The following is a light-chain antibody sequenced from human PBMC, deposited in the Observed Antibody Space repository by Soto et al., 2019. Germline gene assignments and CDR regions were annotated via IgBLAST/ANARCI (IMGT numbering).Light chain of an antibody. Sequence: HSPTTLSVIPRERAPPSWRASHIVMKDLAWYQQKPGQSPRLLMYDASNRATGIPARFSGSGSGTDFTLTISSLEPEDFAVYYCQQGNNWPPRTFGQGTKVDIK. J-gene: IGKJ1*01. CDR2: DAS. V-gene: IGKV3-11*01. CDR1: HIVMKD. CDR3: QQGNNWPPRT.